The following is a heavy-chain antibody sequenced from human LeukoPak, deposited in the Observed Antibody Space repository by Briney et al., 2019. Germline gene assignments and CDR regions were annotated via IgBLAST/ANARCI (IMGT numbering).Heavy chain of an antibody. CDR2: IYNSGST. CDR3: VRDRELNY. Sequence: SETLSLTCTVSGGSISIYYWSWIRQPPGKGLEWIGYIYNSGSTNYNPSLKSRVTISVDTSKNQFSLKLTSVTAAGTAVYYCVRDRELNYWGQGTLVTVSS. J-gene: IGHJ4*02. V-gene: IGHV4-59*01. D-gene: IGHD3-10*01. CDR1: GGSISIYY.